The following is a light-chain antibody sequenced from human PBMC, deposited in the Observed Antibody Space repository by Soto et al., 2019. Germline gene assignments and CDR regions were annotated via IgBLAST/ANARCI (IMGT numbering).Light chain of an antibody. Sequence: EIVLTQSPASLSLSPGERATLSCRASQSVDSYLVWYQQKPGQAPRLLIYGASTRATGIPARFSGSGSGTEFTLTISSLQSEDFAVYYCQQYNNWITFGQGTRLEIK. V-gene: IGKV3-15*01. J-gene: IGKJ5*01. CDR3: QQYNNWIT. CDR2: GAS. CDR1: QSVDSY.